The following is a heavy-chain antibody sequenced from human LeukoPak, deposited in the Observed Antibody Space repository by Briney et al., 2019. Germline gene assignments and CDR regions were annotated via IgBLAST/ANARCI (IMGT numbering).Heavy chain of an antibody. CDR3: ARGGVRAFDI. J-gene: IGHJ3*02. CDR1: GASTSSGGYS. Sequence: AQTLSLTCAVSGASTSSGGYSCSWIRQPPGKGLEWIGYVYHSGSTYYNPSLKSRVTISVDRSKNQFSLKLSSVTAADTAVYYCARGGVRAFDIWGQGTMVTVSS. CDR2: VYHSGST. V-gene: IGHV4-30-2*01.